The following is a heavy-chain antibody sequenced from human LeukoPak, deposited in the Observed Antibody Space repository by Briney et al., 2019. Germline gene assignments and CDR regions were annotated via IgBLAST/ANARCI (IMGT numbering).Heavy chain of an antibody. CDR3: TRVGNYRPPSTGGNALDV. CDR2: MNPNSGNT. Sequence: ASVKVSCKASGYTFTSYDINWVRQATGQGLEWMGWMNPNSGNTGYAQKFQGRVTMTRNTSISTAYMELSSLRSEDTAMYFCTRVGNYRPPSTGGNALDVWGQGTMVTVSS. CDR1: GYTFTSYD. J-gene: IGHJ3*01. V-gene: IGHV1-8*01. D-gene: IGHD3-10*01.